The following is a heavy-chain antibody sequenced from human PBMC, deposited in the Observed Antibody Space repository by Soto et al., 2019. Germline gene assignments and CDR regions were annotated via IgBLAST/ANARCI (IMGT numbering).Heavy chain of an antibody. J-gene: IGHJ6*02. CDR2: ISAYNGNT. Sequence: ASVKVSCKASGYTFTSYGISWVRQAPGQGLEWMGWISAYNGNTNYAQKLQGRVTMTTDTSTSTAYMELRSLRSDDTAVYYCARVLSGGLRFLERSGGMDLWGQGTTVTVSS. D-gene: IGHD3-3*01. CDR3: ARVLSGGLRFLERSGGMDL. V-gene: IGHV1-18*04. CDR1: GYTFTSYG.